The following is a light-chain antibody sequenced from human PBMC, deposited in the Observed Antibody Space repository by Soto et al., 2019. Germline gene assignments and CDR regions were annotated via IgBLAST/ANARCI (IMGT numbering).Light chain of an antibody. CDR3: MQALQTPLT. V-gene: IGKV2-28*01. CDR2: LGS. CDR1: QSLLHSNGYNY. J-gene: IGKJ1*01. Sequence: EIAMTQSPLSLPVTPGEPASISCRSSQSLLHSNGYNYLDWYLQKPGQSPQLLIYLGSNRASGVPDRCSGSGSGTDFTLKISRVEAEDVGVYYCMQALQTPLTFGQGTKVEIK.